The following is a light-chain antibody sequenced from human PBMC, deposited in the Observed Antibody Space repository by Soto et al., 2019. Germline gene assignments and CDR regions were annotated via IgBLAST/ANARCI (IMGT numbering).Light chain of an antibody. J-gene: IGKJ1*01. CDR1: QSVNSTF. Sequence: EIVLTQSPGTLSLSPGERATLSCRASQSVNSTFLAWYQQKPGQAPRLLIYDASSRATGIPDRFSGSGSGTEFTLTISSLQPDDFATYYCQHYNSYSEAFGQGTKVDIK. CDR3: QHYNSYSEA. CDR2: DAS. V-gene: IGKV3-20*01.